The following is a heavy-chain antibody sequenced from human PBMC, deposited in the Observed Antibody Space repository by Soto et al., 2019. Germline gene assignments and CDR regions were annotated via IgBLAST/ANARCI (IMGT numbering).Heavy chain of an antibody. CDR2: ISGSGGST. J-gene: IGHJ6*02. Sequence: GGSLRLSCAASGFTFSNYAMSWVRQAPGKGLEWVSGISGSGGSTYYADSVKGRFTISRDNSKNTLYVQMNSLRAEDTAVYFCAKEGNSYYFYYGVDVWGQGTTVTVSS. D-gene: IGHD1-1*01. V-gene: IGHV3-23*01. CDR3: AKEGNSYYFYYGVDV. CDR1: GFTFSNYA.